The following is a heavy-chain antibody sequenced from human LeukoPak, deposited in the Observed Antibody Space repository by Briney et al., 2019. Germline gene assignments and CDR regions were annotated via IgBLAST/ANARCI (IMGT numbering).Heavy chain of an antibody. CDR3: AKDLAHCSGGSCYSDSWFYFDY. CDR1: GFTFSNYW. J-gene: IGHJ4*02. Sequence: GGSLRLSCAASGFTFSNYWMSWVRQAPGKGLEWVSAISGSGGSTYYADSVKGRFTISRDNSKNTLYLQMNSLRAEDTAVYYCAKDLAHCSGGSCYSDSWFYFDYWGQGTLVTVSS. CDR2: ISGSGGST. V-gene: IGHV3-23*01. D-gene: IGHD2-15*01.